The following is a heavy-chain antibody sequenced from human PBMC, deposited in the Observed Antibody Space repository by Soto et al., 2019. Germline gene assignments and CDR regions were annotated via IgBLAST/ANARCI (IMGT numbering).Heavy chain of an antibody. V-gene: IGHV3-30*04. CDR3: AREGSEYQLLFSYYYGMDV. CDR1: VFTFISYA. D-gene: IGHD2-2*01. J-gene: IGHJ6*02. CDR2: ISYDGRYQ. Sequence: GGSLRLSCASSVFTFISYAMHWVRQCPGKGLEWVAKISYDGRYQYYADSVKGRFTISRDNSKNTLYLQMNSLRAEDTAVYYCAREGSEYQLLFSYYYGMDVWGQGTTVTVSS.